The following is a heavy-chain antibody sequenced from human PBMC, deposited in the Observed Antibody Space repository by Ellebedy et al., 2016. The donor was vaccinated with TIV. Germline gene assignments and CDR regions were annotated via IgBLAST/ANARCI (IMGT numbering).Heavy chain of an antibody. V-gene: IGHV3-30*18. D-gene: IGHD3-3*01. CDR3: AKDLGKGVTLDAFDI. Sequence: GGSLRLXXAASGFIFSAYAMHWVRQSPGKGLEWVAVISYDGSEQFYAASVKGRFTISRDNSEKTVYLQMNSLRAEDTALYYCAKDLGKGVTLDAFDIWGQGTTVIVSS. CDR1: GFIFSAYA. J-gene: IGHJ3*02. CDR2: ISYDGSEQ.